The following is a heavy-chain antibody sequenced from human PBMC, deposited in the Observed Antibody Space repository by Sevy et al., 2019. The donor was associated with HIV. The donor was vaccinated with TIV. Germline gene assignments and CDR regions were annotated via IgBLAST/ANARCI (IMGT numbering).Heavy chain of an antibody. CDR2: ISSSSSYT. J-gene: IGHJ6*02. D-gene: IGHD2-15*01. CDR3: ARERYCSGGSCYSRSGYYGMDV. CDR1: GFTFSDYY. V-gene: IGHV3-11*06. Sequence: GGSLRLSCAASGFTFSDYYMSWIRQAPGKGLEWVSYISSSSSYTNYADSVKGRFTISRDNAKNSLYLQMNSLRAEDTAVYYCARERYCSGGSCYSRSGYYGMDVWGQGTTVTVSS.